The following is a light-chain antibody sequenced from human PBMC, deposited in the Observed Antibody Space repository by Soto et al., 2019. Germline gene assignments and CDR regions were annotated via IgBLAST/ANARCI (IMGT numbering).Light chain of an antibody. Sequence: IQLTQSPSSLSASVGDRVTIACRASQGISNFLDWYQQKPGKVPNLLIYGASTLQSGVPSRFSGSGSATDFTLTISSLQPEDFATYYCQQHNTYPLTLAGGNNVEMK. CDR1: QGISNF. CDR3: QQHNTYPLT. CDR2: GAS. V-gene: IGKV1-9*01. J-gene: IGKJ4*01.